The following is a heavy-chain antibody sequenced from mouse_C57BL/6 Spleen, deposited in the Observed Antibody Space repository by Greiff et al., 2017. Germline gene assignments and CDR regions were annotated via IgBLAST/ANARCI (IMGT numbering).Heavy chain of an antibody. CDR3: ARRGYYGYDNYAMDY. Sequence: VQLQQSGPELVKPGDSVKISCKASGYSFTGYFMNWVMQSHGKSLEWIGRINPYNGATFYNQKFKGKATLTVDKSSSTAHMELRSLTSEDSAVYYCARRGYYGYDNYAMDYWGQGTSVTVSS. J-gene: IGHJ4*01. D-gene: IGHD2-2*01. CDR1: GYSFTGYF. V-gene: IGHV1-20*01. CDR2: INPYNGAT.